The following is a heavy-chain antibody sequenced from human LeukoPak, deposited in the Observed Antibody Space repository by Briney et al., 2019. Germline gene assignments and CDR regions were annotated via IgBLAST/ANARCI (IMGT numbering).Heavy chain of an antibody. CDR3: ARTTVVTPFDY. D-gene: IGHD4-23*01. CDR1: DYSISTGYY. J-gene: IGHJ4*02. CDR2: IYHSGNT. V-gene: IGHV4-38-2*02. Sequence: SETLSLTCSVSDYSISTGYYWGWIRQPPGKGLEWIGSIYHSGNTYYNPSLKSRVTISVDKSKKQFSLKLNSVTAADTAVYYCARTTVVTPFDYWGQGTLVTVSS.